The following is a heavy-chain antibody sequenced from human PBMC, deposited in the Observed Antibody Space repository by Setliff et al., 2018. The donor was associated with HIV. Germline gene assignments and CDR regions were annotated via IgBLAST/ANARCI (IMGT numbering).Heavy chain of an antibody. CDR1: GYSLSSTNW. Sequence: LSLTCAVSGYSLSSTNWWGWLRQHPGKGLEWIGYIYYSGSINHNPSLKSRVTMAVDTSKNQFSLRLRSVTAVDTAVYYCARSSIVQVPAAPDAPFDVWGQGTMVTVSS. J-gene: IGHJ3*01. D-gene: IGHD2-2*01. CDR3: ARSSIVQVPAAPDAPFDV. V-gene: IGHV4-28*02. CDR2: IYYSGSI.